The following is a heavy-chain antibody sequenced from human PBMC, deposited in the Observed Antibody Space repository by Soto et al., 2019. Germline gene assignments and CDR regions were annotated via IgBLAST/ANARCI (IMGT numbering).Heavy chain of an antibody. D-gene: IGHD2-15*01. CDR2: IWYDGSNK. Sequence: PLRDCCGAAGVTFSSYGRHWVSKNQSKGLEWVAVIWYDGSNKYYADSVKGRFTISRDNSKNTLYLQMNSLRAEDTAVYYCAREVSYCSGGSCENWFDPWGQGTLVTVSS. V-gene: IGHV3-33*01. J-gene: IGHJ5*02. CDR1: GVTFSSYG. CDR3: AREVSYCSGGSCENWFDP.